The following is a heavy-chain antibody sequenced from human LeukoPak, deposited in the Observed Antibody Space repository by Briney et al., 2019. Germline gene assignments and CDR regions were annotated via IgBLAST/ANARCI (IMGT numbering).Heavy chain of an antibody. V-gene: IGHV4-61*02. J-gene: IGHJ4*02. Sequence: SETLSPTCTVSGGSISSGSYYWSWIRQPAGKGLEWIGRIYTSGSTNYNPSLKSRVTISVDTSKNQFSLKLSSVTAADTAVYYCARSITIFGLVYWGQGTLVTVSS. CDR2: IYTSGST. CDR1: GGSISSGSYY. CDR3: ARSITIFGLVY. D-gene: IGHD3/OR15-3a*01.